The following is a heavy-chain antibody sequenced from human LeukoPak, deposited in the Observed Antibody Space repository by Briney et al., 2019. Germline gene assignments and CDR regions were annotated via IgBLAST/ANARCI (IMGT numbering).Heavy chain of an antibody. CDR3: SLIWFGELLKDY. J-gene: IGHJ4*02. D-gene: IGHD3-10*01. CDR1: GFTFSNAW. CDR2: IKSKTDGGTT. Sequence: GGSLRLSCAASGFTFSNAWMSWVRQAPGKGLEWVGRIKSKTDGGTTDYAAPVKGRFTISRDDSKNTLYLQMNSPKTEDTAVYYCSLIWFGELLKDYWGQGTLVTVSS. V-gene: IGHV3-15*01.